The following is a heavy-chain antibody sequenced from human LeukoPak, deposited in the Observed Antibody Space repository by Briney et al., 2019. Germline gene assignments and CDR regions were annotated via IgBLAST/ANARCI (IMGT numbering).Heavy chain of an antibody. Sequence: EASVKVSCKASGYTFTDYHMHWVRQAPGQGLEWMGWISAYDGNTDYAQNLQGRVTMTTDTSTSTAYMELRSLRSDDTAVYYCARAVRGYSYAYLPYWGQGTLVTVSS. V-gene: IGHV1-18*04. CDR1: GYTFTDYH. D-gene: IGHD5-18*01. CDR3: ARAVRGYSYAYLPY. J-gene: IGHJ4*02. CDR2: ISAYDGNT.